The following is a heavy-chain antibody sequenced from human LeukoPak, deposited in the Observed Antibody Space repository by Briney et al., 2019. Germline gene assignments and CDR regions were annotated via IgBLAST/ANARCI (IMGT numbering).Heavy chain of an antibody. CDR2: IYYSGST. D-gene: IGHD3-22*01. Sequence: PSETLSLTCTVSGGSTSSGSYYWSWIRQPPGKGLEWIGYIYYSGSTNYNPSLKSRVTISVDTSKNQFSLKLSSVTAADTAVYYCARATYYYDSSGYSYYDYYYMDVWGKGTTVTISS. J-gene: IGHJ6*03. CDR1: GGSTSSGSYY. V-gene: IGHV4-61*01. CDR3: ARATYYYDSSGYSYYDYYYMDV.